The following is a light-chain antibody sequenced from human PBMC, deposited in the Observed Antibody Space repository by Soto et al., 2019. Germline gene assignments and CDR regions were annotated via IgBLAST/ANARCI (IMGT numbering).Light chain of an antibody. CDR2: DAS. CDR1: QSVSSY. CDR3: QQRRT. J-gene: IGKJ1*01. V-gene: IGKV3-11*01. Sequence: EIVLTQSPATLSLSPGERATLSCRASQSVSSYLAWYQQKPGQAPRLLIYDASNRATGIPARFSGSGSGTDFPLTISSLEPEGFAVYYCQQRRTFGQGTKVEIK.